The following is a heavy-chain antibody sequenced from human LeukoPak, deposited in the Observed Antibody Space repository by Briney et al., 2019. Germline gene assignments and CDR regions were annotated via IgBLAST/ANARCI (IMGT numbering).Heavy chain of an antibody. J-gene: IGHJ4*02. V-gene: IGHV1-69*01. CDR2: IIPIFGTA. CDR3: ARGGYSGQYRGDY. CDR1: GGTFSSYA. D-gene: IGHD5-12*01. Sequence: GASVKVSCKASGGTFSSYAISWVRQAPGQGLEWMGGIIPIFGTANYAQKFQGRVTITADESTSTAYMELSSLRSEDAAAYYCARGGYSGQYRGDYWGQGTLVTVSS.